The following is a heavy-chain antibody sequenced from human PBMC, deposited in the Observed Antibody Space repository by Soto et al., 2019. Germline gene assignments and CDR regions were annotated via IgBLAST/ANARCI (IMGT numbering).Heavy chain of an antibody. Sequence: GGSLRLSCAASGFTFSSYWMSWVRQAPGKGLEWVANIKQDGSEKYYVDSVKGRFTISRDNAKNSLYLQMNSLRAEDTAVYYCASHPKGATVTTFLGDYFDYWGQGTLVTVSS. J-gene: IGHJ4*02. CDR3: ASHPKGATVTTFLGDYFDY. CDR2: IKQDGSEK. D-gene: IGHD4-17*01. V-gene: IGHV3-7*01. CDR1: GFTFSSYW.